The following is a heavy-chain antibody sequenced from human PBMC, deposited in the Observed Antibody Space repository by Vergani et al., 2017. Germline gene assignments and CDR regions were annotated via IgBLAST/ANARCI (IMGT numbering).Heavy chain of an antibody. CDR3: ARGGCSSTSCYRDNCFDP. CDR2: INPNSGGT. J-gene: IGHJ5*02. CDR1: GYTFTGYY. V-gene: IGHV1-2*02. Sequence: QVQLVQSGAEVKKPGASVKVSCKASGYTFTGYYMHWVRQAPGQGLEWMGWINPNSGGTNYAQKFQGRVTMTRDTSISTAYMELSRLRSDDTAVYYCARGGCSSTSCYRDNCFDPWGQGTLVTVSS. D-gene: IGHD2-2*01.